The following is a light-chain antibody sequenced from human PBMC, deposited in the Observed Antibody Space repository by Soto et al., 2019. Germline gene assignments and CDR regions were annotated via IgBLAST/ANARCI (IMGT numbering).Light chain of an antibody. CDR3: QRYGSSPWT. Sequence: EIVLTQSPDTLSLSPGERAALSCRASQSINSAYLAWYQQKPGRAPRLVIYGAFNRATGIPDRFSASGSGTDFSLTINGLEPEDSAVYCCQRYGSSPWTFGQGTKVEIK. J-gene: IGKJ1*01. V-gene: IGKV3-20*01. CDR1: QSINSAY. CDR2: GAF.